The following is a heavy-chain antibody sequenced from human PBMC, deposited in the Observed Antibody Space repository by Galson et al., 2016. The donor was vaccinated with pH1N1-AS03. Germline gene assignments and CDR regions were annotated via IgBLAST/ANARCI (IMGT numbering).Heavy chain of an antibody. D-gene: IGHD4-11*01. CDR1: GYTFITYG. V-gene: IGHV1-18*01. CDR3: ATYGYSVPFDA. J-gene: IGHJ5*02. CDR2: MSAYSGET. Sequence: SVKVSCKASGYTFITYGISWVRQAPGQGLEWMGWMSAYSGETRYAPNFQGRVTMTRDTSTRTAYMDLRSPTSDDTAIYYCATYGYSVPFDAWGQGTLVTVSS.